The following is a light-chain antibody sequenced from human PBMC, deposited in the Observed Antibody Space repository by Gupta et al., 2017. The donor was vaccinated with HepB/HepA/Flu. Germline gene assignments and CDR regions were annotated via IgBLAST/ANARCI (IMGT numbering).Light chain of an antibody. CDR3: QVWDSSSDHWV. CDR2: YDS. Sequence: ARITCGGNIIGSKSVHWYQQKPGQAPVLVIYYDSDRPSGIPERFSGSNSGNTATLTISRVEAGDEADYYCQVWDSSSDHWVFGGGTKLTVL. J-gene: IGLJ3*02. CDR1: IIGSKS. V-gene: IGLV3-21*04.